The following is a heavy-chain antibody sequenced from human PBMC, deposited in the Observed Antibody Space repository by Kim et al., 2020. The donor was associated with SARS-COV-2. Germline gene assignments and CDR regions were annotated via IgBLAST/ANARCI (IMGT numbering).Heavy chain of an antibody. D-gene: IGHD3-9*01. CDR2: IKQDGSEK. V-gene: IGHV3-7*01. CDR1: GFTFSSYW. Sequence: GGSLRLSCAASGFTFSSYWMSWVRQAPGKGLEWVANIKQDGSEKYYVDSVKGRFTISRDNAKNSLYLQMNSLRAEDTAVYYCATERLVAYYDILTGYYIGYSFDSWGQRTLVTVSS. CDR3: ATERLVAYYDILTGYYIGYSFDS. J-gene: IGHJ4*02.